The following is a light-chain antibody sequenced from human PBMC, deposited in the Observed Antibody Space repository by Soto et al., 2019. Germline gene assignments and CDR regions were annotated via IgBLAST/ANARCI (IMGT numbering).Light chain of an antibody. CDR2: DAS. Sequence: VLTQSPGTLSLSPGARATLSCRASENIYTSYVAWFQQRPGQPPRLLIYDASSRAAGVPDRFSGSGSGTDFTLTICRLEPEDFALYYCQRYGGSPPYTFGQGTKVEIK. CDR3: QRYGGSPPYT. V-gene: IGKV3-20*01. J-gene: IGKJ2*01. CDR1: ENIYTSY.